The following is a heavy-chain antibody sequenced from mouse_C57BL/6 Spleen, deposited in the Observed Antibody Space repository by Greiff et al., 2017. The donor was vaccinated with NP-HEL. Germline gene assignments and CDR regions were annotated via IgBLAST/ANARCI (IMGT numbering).Heavy chain of an antibody. V-gene: IGHV3-6*01. D-gene: IGHD1-1*01. Sequence: EVHLVESGPGLVKPSQSLSLTCSVTGYSITSGYYWNWIRQFPGNKLEWMGYISYDGSNKYNPSLKNRISITRDTSKNQFFLKLNSVTTEDTATYYCARTITTVVAMDYWGQGTSVTVSS. CDR3: ARTITTVVAMDY. CDR2: ISYDGSN. J-gene: IGHJ4*01. CDR1: GYSITSGYY.